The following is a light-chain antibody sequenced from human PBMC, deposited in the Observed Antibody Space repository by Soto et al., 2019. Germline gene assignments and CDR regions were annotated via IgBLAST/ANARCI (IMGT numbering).Light chain of an antibody. CDR2: KAS. CDR3: QQYNSSPT. CDR1: QSISSW. V-gene: IGKV1-5*03. Sequence: DIQMTQSPSTLSASVGDRVTITCRASQSISSWLAWYQQKPGKAPKLLIYKASSLESGVPSRFSGSVSGTEFTLTISSLQPDDFAPYYCQQYNSSPTFGQGTKVEIK. J-gene: IGKJ1*01.